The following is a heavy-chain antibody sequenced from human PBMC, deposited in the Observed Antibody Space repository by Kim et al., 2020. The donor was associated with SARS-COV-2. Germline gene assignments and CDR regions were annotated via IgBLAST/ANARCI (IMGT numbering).Heavy chain of an antibody. Sequence: ASVKVSCKASGYTFTSYYMHWVRQAPGQGLEWMGIINPSGGSTSYAQKFQGRVTMTRDTSTSTVYMELSSLRSEDTAVYYCARDRNDVSTGEVYFDYWGQGTLVTVSS. D-gene: IGHD3-16*01. J-gene: IGHJ4*02. V-gene: IGHV1-46*01. CDR1: GYTFTSYY. CDR3: ARDRNDVSTGEVYFDY. CDR2: INPSGGST.